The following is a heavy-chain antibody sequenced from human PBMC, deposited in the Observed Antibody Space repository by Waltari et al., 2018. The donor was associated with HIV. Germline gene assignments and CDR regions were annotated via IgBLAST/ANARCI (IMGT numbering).Heavy chain of an antibody. CDR1: GGSISSGSSS. V-gene: IGHV4-61*02. J-gene: IGHJ6*02. CDR2: IYTSWST. Sequence: QVPLQESGPGLVKPSQTLSLTCTVSGGSISSGSSSSRWTRQPAGKGLEWMGLIYTSWSTNYNPSLKSRVTISVDTSKNQFSLKLSSVTAADTAVYYCAREGKEDYDFWSGYFFGMDVWGQGTTVTVSS. CDR3: AREGKEDYDFWSGYFFGMDV. D-gene: IGHD3-3*01.